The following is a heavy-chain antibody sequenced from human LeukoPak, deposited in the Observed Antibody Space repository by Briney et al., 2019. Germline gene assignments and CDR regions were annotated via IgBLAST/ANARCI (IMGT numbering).Heavy chain of an antibody. V-gene: IGHV4-4*07. D-gene: IGHD3-3*01. Sequence: SETLSLTCTVSGGSTSNYFCTWLRKSAGKGLKWIGRIHTSGSTNYSPSLKSRVSMSVDTSKNQFSLKLSSVTAADTAVYYCARDPEGHGYYFDYWGQGALVTVSS. CDR3: ARDPEGHGYYFDY. CDR2: IHTSGST. J-gene: IGHJ4*02. CDR1: GGSTSNYF.